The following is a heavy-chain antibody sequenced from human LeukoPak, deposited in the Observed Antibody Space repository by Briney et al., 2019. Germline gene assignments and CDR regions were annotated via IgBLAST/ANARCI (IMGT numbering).Heavy chain of an antibody. CDR2: ISSSSSTI. CDR1: GFTFSSYS. J-gene: IGHJ4*02. D-gene: IGHD4-17*01. CDR3: AKTARVTDSY. Sequence: PGGSLRLSCAASGFTFSSYSMNWVRQAPGKGLEWVSYISSSSSTIYYADSVKGRFTISRDNSKNTLYLQMNSLRAEDTAVYYCAKTARVTDSYWGQGTLVTVSS. V-gene: IGHV3-48*01.